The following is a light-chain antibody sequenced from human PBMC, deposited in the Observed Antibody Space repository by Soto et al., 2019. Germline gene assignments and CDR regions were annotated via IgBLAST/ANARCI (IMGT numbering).Light chain of an antibody. CDR1: QSVSSSS. V-gene: IGKV3-20*01. CDR2: DAS. Sequence: ETMLTQSPGTLSLTPGERATLSCRASQSVSSSSLAWYQQKRGQAPRLLIHDASSRATGIPDRFSGSGSGTDFTLTISRLEPEDFAVYYCQQYGSSPRTFGQGTKVDIK. CDR3: QQYGSSPRT. J-gene: IGKJ1*01.